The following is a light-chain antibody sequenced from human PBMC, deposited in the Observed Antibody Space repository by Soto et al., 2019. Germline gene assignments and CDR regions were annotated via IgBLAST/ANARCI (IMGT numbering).Light chain of an antibody. CDR3: QQYGSSPT. CDR1: QSVTSSY. V-gene: IGKV3-20*01. CDR2: GAC. Sequence: EIGLTQSPGTLSLSPGERATLSCRASQSVTSSYLDWYQQKPGQAPRLLIYGACSRATGIPDRFSGSGSGTDFTLTISRLEPEDFAVYYCQQYGSSPTFGPGTKVDIQ. J-gene: IGKJ3*01.